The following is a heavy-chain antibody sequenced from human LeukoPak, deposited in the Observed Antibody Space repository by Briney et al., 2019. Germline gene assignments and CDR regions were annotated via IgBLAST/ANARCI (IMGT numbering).Heavy chain of an antibody. V-gene: IGHV4-34*01. D-gene: IGHD3-10*01. Sequence: SETLSLTCAVYGGSFSGYYWSWIRQPPGKGLEWIGEINHSGSTNYNPSLMSRVTISVDTSKNQSSLKLSSLTAADTAVYYCARLIVWFGELLLHWRQGTLVSVPS. J-gene: IGHJ4*02. CDR1: GGSFSGYY. CDR3: ARLIVWFGELLLH. CDR2: INHSGST.